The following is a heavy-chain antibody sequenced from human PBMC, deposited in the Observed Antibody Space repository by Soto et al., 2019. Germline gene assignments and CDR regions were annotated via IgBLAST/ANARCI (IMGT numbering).Heavy chain of an antibody. D-gene: IGHD6-13*01. CDR2: IYYSGST. J-gene: IGHJ5*02. Sequence: SETLSLTCPVSGGSVSSGSYYWSWIRQPPGKGLEWIGYIYYSGSTNYNPSLKSRVTISVDTSKNQFSLKLGSVTAADTAVYYWARIHSSSWLNWFDPWGQGTLVTVSS. CDR3: ARIHSSSWLNWFDP. CDR1: GGSVSSGSYY. V-gene: IGHV4-61*01.